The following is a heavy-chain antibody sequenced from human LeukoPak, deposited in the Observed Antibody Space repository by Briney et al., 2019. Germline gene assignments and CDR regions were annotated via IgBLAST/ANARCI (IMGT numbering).Heavy chain of an antibody. CDR3: AAGARGSAPFDY. D-gene: IGHD6-19*01. CDR1: GFTFSDYL. CDR2: IRVKASSYTT. Sequence: GGSLRLSCGASGFTFSDYLMDWVRQTPGKGLEWVAHIRVKASSYTTEYAASVEGRFIISRDDSKSSLYLQMNSLKSEDTAVYYCAAGARGSAPFDYWGQGTPVTVSS. V-gene: IGHV3-72*01. J-gene: IGHJ4*02.